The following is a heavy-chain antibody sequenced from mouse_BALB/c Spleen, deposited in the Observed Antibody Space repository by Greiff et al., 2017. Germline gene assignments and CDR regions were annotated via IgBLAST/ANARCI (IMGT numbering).Heavy chain of an antibody. D-gene: IGHD2-3*01. CDR3: ARGEGWLSFAY. V-gene: IGHV1-80*01. J-gene: IGHJ3*01. CDR1: GYAFSSYW. CDR2: IYPGDGDT. Sequence: LQESGAELVRPGSSVKISCKASGYAFSSYWMNWVKQRPGQGLEWIGQIYPGDGDTNYNGKFKGKATLTADKSSSTAYMQLSSLTSEDSAVYFCARGEGWLSFAYWGQGTLVTVSA.